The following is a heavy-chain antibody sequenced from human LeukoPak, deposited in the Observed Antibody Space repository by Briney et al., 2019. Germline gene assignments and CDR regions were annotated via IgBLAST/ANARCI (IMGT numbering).Heavy chain of an antibody. Sequence: GASLQISFQVSGYIFTNYWIGWVRQMPGKGLESMGIIYPANSDTTYRPSCEGQVTISADKSRDNVYLQWSSVKASDTATYYCARQSRDGSKTRGYYFDSWGQGTLVTVSS. J-gene: IGHJ4*02. V-gene: IGHV5-51*01. CDR3: ARQSRDGSKTRGYYFDS. CDR1: GYIFTNYW. D-gene: IGHD3-10*01. CDR2: IYPANSDT.